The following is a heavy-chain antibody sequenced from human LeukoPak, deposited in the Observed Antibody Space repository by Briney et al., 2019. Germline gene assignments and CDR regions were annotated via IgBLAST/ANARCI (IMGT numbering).Heavy chain of an antibody. CDR3: ARARDYYDSSGLYYFDY. CDR2: IYYSGST. Sequence: PSQTLSLTCTVSGGSISSGDYYWSWIRQPPGKGLEWIGYIYYSGSTYYNPSLKSRVTISVDTSKNQFSLKLSSVTAADTAVYYCARARDYYDSSGLYYFDYWGQGTLVTVSS. CDR1: GGSISSGDYY. J-gene: IGHJ4*02. V-gene: IGHV4-30-4*01. D-gene: IGHD3-22*01.